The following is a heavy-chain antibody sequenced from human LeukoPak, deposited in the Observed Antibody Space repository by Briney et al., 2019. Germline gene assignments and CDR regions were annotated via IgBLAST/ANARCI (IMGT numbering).Heavy chain of an antibody. D-gene: IGHD6-13*01. V-gene: IGHV1-18*04. Sequence: ASVKVSCKASGYTFTSYGISWVRQAPGQGLEWMGWISAYNGNTNYAQKLQGSVTMTTDTSTSTAYMELRNLRSDDTAVYYCARDRGVAAAGRPIDYWGQGTLVTVSS. CDR3: ARDRGVAAAGRPIDY. CDR2: ISAYNGNT. CDR1: GYTFTSYG. J-gene: IGHJ4*02.